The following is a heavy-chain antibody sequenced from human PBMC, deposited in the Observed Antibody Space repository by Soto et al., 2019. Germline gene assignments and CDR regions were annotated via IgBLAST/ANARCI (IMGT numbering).Heavy chain of an antibody. J-gene: IGHJ4*02. CDR1: GDSISSSGNF. D-gene: IGHD5-18*01. Sequence: PSETLSLTCTVSGDSISSSGNFWSWLRQHPGKGLEWIGYIYNSGGAYYNPSLKSRLTMSMDTSENQFSLKLSSVTAADTAVYYCARMHTSMALDCWGQGTLVTVSS. V-gene: IGHV4-31*03. CDR2: IYNSGGA. CDR3: ARMHTSMALDC.